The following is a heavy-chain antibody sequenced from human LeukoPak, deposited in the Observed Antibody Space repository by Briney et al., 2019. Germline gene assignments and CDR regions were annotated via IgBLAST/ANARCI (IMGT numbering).Heavy chain of an antibody. CDR1: GFTFSSYA. Sequence: GSLRLSCAASGFTFSSYAMSWVRPAPGKGPEWVSAISHSGGTTYYADSVKGRFTITRDNSKNTLYLQMNSLRAEDTAVYYCAKANVKYCSGGSCFDAFDIWGQGTMVTVSS. J-gene: IGHJ3*02. V-gene: IGHV3-23*01. D-gene: IGHD2-15*01. CDR3: AKANVKYCSGGSCFDAFDI. CDR2: ISHSGGTT.